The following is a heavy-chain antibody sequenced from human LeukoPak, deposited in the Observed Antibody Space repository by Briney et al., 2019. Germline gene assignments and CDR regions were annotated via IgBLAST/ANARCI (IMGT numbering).Heavy chain of an antibody. CDR2: ITSDGDTT. CDR1: GXTFTSYA. Sequence: PGGSLRPSCAASGXTFTSYAMSWVRQAPGKGLEWVSLITSDGDTTYYADSVKGRFTISRDNSKNTLYLQMNSLRAEDTAVYYCAKRGCSVSSCTYFDCWGQGTLVTVSS. CDR3: AKRGCSVSSCTYFDC. V-gene: IGHV3-23*01. J-gene: IGHJ4*02. D-gene: IGHD2-15*01.